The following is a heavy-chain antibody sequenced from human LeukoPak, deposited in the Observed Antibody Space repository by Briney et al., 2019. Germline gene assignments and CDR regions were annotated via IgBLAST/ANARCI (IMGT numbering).Heavy chain of an antibody. Sequence: ASETLSLTCTVSGGSLSTTSWWVWLRQPPGKGLEWIGEVYYSGGGNNNYNPSLKSRATISIDTSRNQFSLKLSSVTAADTAVYYCARTRITMVRGVIITSFDYWGQGTLVTVSS. V-gene: IGHV4-4*02. CDR1: GGSLSTTSW. CDR3: ARTRITMVRGVIITSFDY. D-gene: IGHD3-10*01. CDR2: VYYSGGGNN. J-gene: IGHJ4*02.